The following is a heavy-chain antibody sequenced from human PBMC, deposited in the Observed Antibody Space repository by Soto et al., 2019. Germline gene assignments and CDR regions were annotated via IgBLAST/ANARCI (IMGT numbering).Heavy chain of an antibody. J-gene: IGHJ4*02. V-gene: IGHV4-59*08. CDR2: IYYSGST. Sequence: SETLSLTCTVSGGSISSYYWSWIRQPPGKGLEWIGYIYYSGSTNYNPSLKSRVTISVDTSKNQFSLKLSSVTAADTAVYYCARRGAGYGDYEYYFDYWGQGTLVTVSS. CDR1: GGSISSYY. D-gene: IGHD4-17*01. CDR3: ARRGAGYGDYEYYFDY.